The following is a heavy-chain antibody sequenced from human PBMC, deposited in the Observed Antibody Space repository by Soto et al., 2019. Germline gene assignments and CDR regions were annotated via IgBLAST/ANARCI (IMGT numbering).Heavy chain of an antibody. V-gene: IGHV3-9*01. Sequence: QLVESGGGLVQPGRSLRLSCVASGFTFDDYAMHWVRQAPGKGLQWVSGISWNSGDIGYADSVKGRFTISRDNAKSSLYLQMNSLTSEDTALYYCAKEYIWGGLNPGSGDAMDVWGQGTTVTVSS. CDR1: GFTFDDYA. J-gene: IGHJ6*02. CDR3: AKEYIWGGLNPGSGDAMDV. CDR2: ISWNSGDI. D-gene: IGHD3-10*01.